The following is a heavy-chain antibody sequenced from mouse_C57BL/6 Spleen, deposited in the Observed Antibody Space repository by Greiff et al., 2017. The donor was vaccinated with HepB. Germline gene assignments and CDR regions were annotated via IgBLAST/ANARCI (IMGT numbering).Heavy chain of an antibody. CDR3: TGGYFDY. Sequence: DVQLQESGAELVRPGASVKLSCTASGFNIKDDYMHWVKQRPEQGLEWIGWIDPENGDTEYASKFQGKATITADTSSNTAYRQLSSLTSEDTAVYYCTGGYFDYWGQGTTLTVSS. CDR1: GFNIKDDY. CDR2: IDPENGDT. J-gene: IGHJ2*01. V-gene: IGHV14-4*01.